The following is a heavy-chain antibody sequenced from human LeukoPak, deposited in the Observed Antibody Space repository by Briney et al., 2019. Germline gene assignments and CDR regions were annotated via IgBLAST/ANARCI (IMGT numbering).Heavy chain of an antibody. D-gene: IGHD6-6*01. CDR2: VNSDGSNT. J-gene: IGHJ4*02. CDR1: GFTFSNYW. Sequence: GGSLRLSCAASGFTFSNYWMHWVRQAPGKGLVWVSRVNSDGSNTYYADSVKGRFSISRDNAKNSLYLQMNSLRAEDTALYYCSRVSAYTTSSGEFDYWGQGTLVTVSS. CDR3: SRVSAYTTSSGEFDY. V-gene: IGHV3-74*01.